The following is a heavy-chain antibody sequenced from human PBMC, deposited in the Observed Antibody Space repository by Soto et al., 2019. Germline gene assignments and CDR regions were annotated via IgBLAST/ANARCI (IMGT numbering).Heavy chain of an antibody. CDR1: GYTFTSYY. V-gene: IGHV1-46*01. J-gene: IGHJ6*02. D-gene: IGHD2-2*01. Sequence: ASVKVSCKASGYTFTSYYMHWVRQAPGQGLEWMGIINPSGGSTSYAQKFRGRVTMTRDTSTSTVYMELSSLRSEDTAVYYCARDYCSSTSCYDPHYGMDVWGQGTTVTVSS. CDR2: INPSGGST. CDR3: ARDYCSSTSCYDPHYGMDV.